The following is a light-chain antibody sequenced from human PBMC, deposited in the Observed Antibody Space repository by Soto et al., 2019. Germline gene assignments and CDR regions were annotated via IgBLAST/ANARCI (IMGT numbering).Light chain of an antibody. CDR1: QGIGSA. CDR3: QQFNSYPLT. Sequence: AIQLTQSPSSLSASVGDRVTITCRASQGIGSALAWYQQRPGEAPRFLIYDASTLGSGVPLRFSGSGSGTYFTFSISPLHLKDFATYCCQQFNSYPLTFGGGTKVEI. V-gene: IGKV1-13*02. CDR2: DAS. J-gene: IGKJ4*01.